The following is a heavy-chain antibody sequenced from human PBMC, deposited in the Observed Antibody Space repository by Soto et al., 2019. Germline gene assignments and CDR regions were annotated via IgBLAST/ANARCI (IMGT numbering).Heavy chain of an antibody. V-gene: IGHV4-59*08. CDR1: GGSISSYY. J-gene: IGHJ6*03. CDR3: ERQPMRNYWDILNYYYYYMDV. D-gene: IGHD1-7*01. CDR2: IYYSGST. Sequence: SETLSLTCTVSGGSISSYYWSWIRQPPGKGLEWIGYIYYSGSTNYNPSLKSRVTISVDTSKNQFSLKLSSVTAADTAVYYCERQPMRNYWDILNYYYYYMDVWGKGITVTVS.